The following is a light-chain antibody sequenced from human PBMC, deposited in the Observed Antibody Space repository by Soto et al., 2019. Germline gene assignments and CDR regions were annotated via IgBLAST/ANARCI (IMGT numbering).Light chain of an antibody. CDR2: GAS. CDR3: HHSGNSHGT. Sequence: IVLAQSPGTLSLSPGERATLSCRASQTISSRYLTWYQQKSGQVHRLLIYGASSRATGIPDRFSGSGSGTDFTLTISRLEPEDVAVYYCHHSGNSHGTFGQGTKVDI. CDR1: QTISSRY. J-gene: IGKJ1*01. V-gene: IGKV3-20*01.